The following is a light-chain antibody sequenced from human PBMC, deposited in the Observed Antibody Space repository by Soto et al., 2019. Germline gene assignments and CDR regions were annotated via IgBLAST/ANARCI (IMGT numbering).Light chain of an antibody. CDR1: QGINNE. V-gene: IGKV1-6*01. J-gene: IGKJ1*01. CDR2: APS. Sequence: AIQMTQSPSSLSASVGDRVTMTCRASQGINNELAWSQQKPGKAPKLLIYAPSNLHSGVPSRFGGSGSGTDFALTISSLQPEDFATYFCLHCYNYPRTFGQGTKVE. CDR3: LHCYNYPRT.